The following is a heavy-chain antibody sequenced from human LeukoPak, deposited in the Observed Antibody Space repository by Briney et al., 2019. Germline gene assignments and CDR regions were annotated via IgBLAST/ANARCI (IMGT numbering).Heavy chain of an antibody. CDR2: IWYDGSNK. D-gene: IGHD4-17*01. CDR1: KXTFSSYG. V-gene: IGHV3-33*08. J-gene: IGHJ4*02. CDR3: ARGYDYGDYGVVE. Sequence: PGRSLRLSCPASKXTFSSYGKHWVRQAPGKGLEWVAVIWYDGSNKYYSDSVRGRFTISRDNSKNTLYLQMNSLRAEDTAVYYCARGYDYGDYGVVEWGQGTLVTVSS.